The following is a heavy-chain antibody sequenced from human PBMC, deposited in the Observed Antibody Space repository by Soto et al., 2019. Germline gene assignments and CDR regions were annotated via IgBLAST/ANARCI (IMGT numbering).Heavy chain of an antibody. Sequence: QVQLVQSGAEVKKPGASVKVSCKASGYTFTGYYIHWVRQAPGQGLEWMGWINPNSGGTNYAQKFQGWVTMTRDTSISTAYMELSRLRSDDTAVYYCAISAAAGTSRAFDIWGQGTMLTVSS. V-gene: IGHV1-2*04. J-gene: IGHJ3*02. CDR1: GYTFTGYY. CDR3: AISAAAGTSRAFDI. CDR2: INPNSGGT. D-gene: IGHD6-13*01.